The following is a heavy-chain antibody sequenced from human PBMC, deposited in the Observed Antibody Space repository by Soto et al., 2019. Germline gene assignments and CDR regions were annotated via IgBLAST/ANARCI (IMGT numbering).Heavy chain of an antibody. D-gene: IGHD6-19*01. V-gene: IGHV5-51*01. CDR3: ARPAAVPIADAFNI. CDR1: GYSFTSYW. CDR2: IYPGNSDT. J-gene: IGHJ3*02. Sequence: PGESLKISCKGSGYSFTSYWIGWVRQMPGKGLEWMGIIYPGNSDTRYSPSFQGQVTISADKSINTAYLQWNSLKASDTAMYYCARPAAVPIADAFNIWGQGTVVTVSS.